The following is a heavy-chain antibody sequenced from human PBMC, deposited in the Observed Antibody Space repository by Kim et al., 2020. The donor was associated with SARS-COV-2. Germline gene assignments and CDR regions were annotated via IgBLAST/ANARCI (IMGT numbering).Heavy chain of an antibody. CDR1: GGSISSSNW. Sequence: SETLSLTCAVSGGSISSSNWWSWVRQPPGKGLEWIGEIYHSGSTNYNPSLKSRVTISVDKSKNQFSLKLSSVTAADTAVYYCARALRYFDWLSNGGGIPYYFDYWGQGTLVTVSS. CDR3: ARALRYFDWLSNGGGIPYYFDY. D-gene: IGHD3-9*01. V-gene: IGHV4-4*02. CDR2: IYHSGST. J-gene: IGHJ4*02.